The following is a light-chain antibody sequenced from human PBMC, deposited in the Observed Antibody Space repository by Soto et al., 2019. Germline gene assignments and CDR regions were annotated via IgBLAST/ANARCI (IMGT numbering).Light chain of an antibody. Sequence: QSALTQPASVSGSPGQSITISCTGTSSDVGAYNYVSWYQQHPGKAPKLMICEVSNRPSGVSNRFSGSKSGNTASLTISGLQAEDEADYYCSYTPSSTLVFGGGTKVTVL. CDR1: SSDVGAYNY. J-gene: IGLJ3*02. CDR2: EVS. CDR3: SYTPSSTLV. V-gene: IGLV2-14*01.